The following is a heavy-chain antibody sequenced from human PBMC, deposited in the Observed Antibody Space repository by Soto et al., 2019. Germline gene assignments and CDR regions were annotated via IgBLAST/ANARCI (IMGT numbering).Heavy chain of an antibody. CDR3: ARCMITFGGVIVFDY. CDR2: INPNSGGT. D-gene: IGHD3-16*02. Sequence: ASVKVSRKASGYTFTGYYMHWVRQAPGQGLEWMGWINPNSGGTNYAQKFQGRVTMTRDTSISTAYMELSRLRSDDTAVYYCARCMITFGGVIVFDYWGQGTLVTVSS. J-gene: IGHJ4*02. V-gene: IGHV1-2*02. CDR1: GYTFTGYY.